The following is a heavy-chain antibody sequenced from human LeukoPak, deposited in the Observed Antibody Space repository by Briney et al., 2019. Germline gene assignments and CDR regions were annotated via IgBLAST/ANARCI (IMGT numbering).Heavy chain of an antibody. CDR3: ARAGSGWLQFDDAFDI. Sequence: GGSLRLSCAASGFTFSSYWMSWVRQAPGKGLEWVANIKQDGSEKYYVDSVKGRFTISRDNAKNSLYLQMNSLRAEDTAVYYCARAGSGWLQFDDAFDIWGQGTMVTVSS. CDR2: IKQDGSEK. D-gene: IGHD5-24*01. CDR1: GFTFSSYW. V-gene: IGHV3-7*01. J-gene: IGHJ3*02.